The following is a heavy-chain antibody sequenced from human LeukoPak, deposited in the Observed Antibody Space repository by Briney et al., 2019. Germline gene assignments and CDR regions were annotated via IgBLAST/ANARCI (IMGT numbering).Heavy chain of an antibody. CDR2: VNSDGSWT. CDR1: GNYL. V-gene: IGHV3-74*01. J-gene: IGHJ4*02. CDR3: DSFYETN. D-gene: IGHD2-2*01. Sequence: GGSLRLSCAASGNYLMHWVRQAPGKGLVWVSHVNSDGSWTSHADSVKGRFTISKDNAKNTVYPQMNNLRTEDTAVYYCDSFYETNWGRGTLVTVSS.